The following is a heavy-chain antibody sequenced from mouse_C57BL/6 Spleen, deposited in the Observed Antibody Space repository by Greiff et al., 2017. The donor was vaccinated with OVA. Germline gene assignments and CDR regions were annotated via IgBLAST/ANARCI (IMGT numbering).Heavy chain of an antibody. V-gene: IGHV5-9*01. D-gene: IGHD1-1*01. J-gene: IGHJ3*01. CDR2: ISGGGGNT. Sequence: EVMLVESGGGLVKPGGSLKLSCAASGFTFSSYTMSWVRQTPEKRLEWVATISGGGGNTYYPDSVKGRFTISRDNAKNTLYLQMSSLRSEDTALYYCARYYYVSRGDWFAYWGQGTLVTVSA. CDR3: ARYYYVSRGDWFAY. CDR1: GFTFSSYT.